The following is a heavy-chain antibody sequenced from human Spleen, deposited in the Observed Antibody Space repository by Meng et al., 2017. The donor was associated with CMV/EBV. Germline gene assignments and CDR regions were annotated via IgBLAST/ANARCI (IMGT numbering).Heavy chain of an antibody. D-gene: IGHD6-19*01. CDR3: ARDLSIAVAGTGGRDY. J-gene: IGHJ4*02. CDR1: GFTCSSYS. CDR2: ISSSSSYI. Sequence: SGFTCSSYSMHWVRQAPGKGLEWVSSISSSSSYIYYADSVKGRFTISRDNAKNSLYLQMNSLRAEDTAVYYCARDLSIAVAGTGGRDYWGQGTLVTVSS. V-gene: IGHV3-21*01.